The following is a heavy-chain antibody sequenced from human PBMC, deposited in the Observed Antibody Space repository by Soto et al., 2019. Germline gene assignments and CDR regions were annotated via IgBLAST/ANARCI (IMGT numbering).Heavy chain of an antibody. CDR3: AKAPGDIAGPRHHGYGYGLDV. CDR1: GFIFDEYA. Sequence: EVQLVESGGGLVQPGRSLRLSCAASGFIFDEYAMHWVRQAPGKGLEWVSDITGSSGTIRYADSVKGRFSISRDNAKNSLYLQMAGLRVELPVMYYCAKAPGDIAGPRHHGYGYGLDVWGQGTMVTVSS. J-gene: IGHJ6*02. CDR2: ITGSSGTI. D-gene: IGHD5-18*01. V-gene: IGHV3-9*01.